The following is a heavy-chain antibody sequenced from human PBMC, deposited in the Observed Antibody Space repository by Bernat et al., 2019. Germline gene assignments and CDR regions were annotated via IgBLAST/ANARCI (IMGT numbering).Heavy chain of an antibody. V-gene: IGHV3-30*04. CDR3: VRDGAALYYYHGMDV. CDR1: GFTFSDYS. D-gene: IGHD6-25*01. Sequence: VQLVESGGGVVQPGRSLRLSCVASGFTFSDYSLHCVRQAPGKGLEWVAVVSCDGRNKYYADSVQARFIISRDDSENTLSLQMDSLKSEDTAVYYCVRDGAALYYYHGMDVWGRGTTVTVSS. J-gene: IGHJ6*02. CDR2: VSCDGRNK.